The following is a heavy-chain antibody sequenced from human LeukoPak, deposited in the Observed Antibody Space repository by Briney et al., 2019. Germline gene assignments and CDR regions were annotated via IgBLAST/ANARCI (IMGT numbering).Heavy chain of an antibody. V-gene: IGHV4-38-2*01. Sequence: PSETLSLTCAVSGYSVSSGYYWGWIRQPPGKGLEWIGSIYHSGSTNYNPSLKSRVTISVDTSKNQFSLKLSSVTAADTAVYYCARFGTYYDFWSGYPFDYWGQGTLVTVSS. CDR2: IYHSGST. CDR1: GYSVSSGYY. D-gene: IGHD3-3*01. J-gene: IGHJ4*02. CDR3: ARFGTYYDFWSGYPFDY.